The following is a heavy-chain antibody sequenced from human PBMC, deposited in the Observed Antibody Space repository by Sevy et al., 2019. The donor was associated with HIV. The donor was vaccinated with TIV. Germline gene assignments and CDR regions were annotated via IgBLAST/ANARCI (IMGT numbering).Heavy chain of an antibody. CDR3: VRAIAAAGSF. CDR1: GFSLNNYW. J-gene: IGHJ4*02. CDR2: IKHDGSVK. Sequence: GGSLRLSCAASGFSLNNYWMNWVRQAPGKGLEWVANIKHDGSVKYYVDSVKGRFTISRENARNLLYLQMNSLRVEDTALYYCVRAIAAAGSFWGQGTLVTVSS. V-gene: IGHV3-7*01. D-gene: IGHD6-13*01.